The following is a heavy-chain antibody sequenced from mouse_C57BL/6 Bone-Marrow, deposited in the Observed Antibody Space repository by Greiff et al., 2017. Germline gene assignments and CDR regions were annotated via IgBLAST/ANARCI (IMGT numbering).Heavy chain of an antibody. Sequence: QVQLQQPGAELVKPGASVKMSCKASGYTFTSYWITWVKQRPGHGLEWIGDIYPGSGSTNYNEKFKSKATLTVDTSSSTADMQLSSLRAGDYEVYYSARGDAMDYWGQGTSVTVAS. J-gene: IGHJ4*01. CDR3: ARGDAMDY. CDR2: IYPGSGST. V-gene: IGHV1-55*01. CDR1: GYTFTSYW.